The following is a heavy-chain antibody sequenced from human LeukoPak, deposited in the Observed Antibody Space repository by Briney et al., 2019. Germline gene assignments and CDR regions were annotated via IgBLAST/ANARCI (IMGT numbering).Heavy chain of an antibody. D-gene: IGHD1-26*01. CDR3: AREALGSYYTNFDY. Sequence: GASVKISCKASGYTFTDYYIHWVRRAPGQGLEWMGWINPNGGGTTYAQKSQGRVSMTRDTSITTVYMEVSSLRSDDTAVYYCAREALGSYYTNFDYWGQGTLVTVSS. V-gene: IGHV1-2*02. CDR2: INPNGGGT. CDR1: GYTFTDYY. J-gene: IGHJ4*02.